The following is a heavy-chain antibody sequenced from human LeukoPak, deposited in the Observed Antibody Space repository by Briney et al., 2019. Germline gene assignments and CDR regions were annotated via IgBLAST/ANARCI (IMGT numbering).Heavy chain of an antibody. CDR3: AREPLGYCSSTSCYRGRFVDY. V-gene: IGHV1-18*04. J-gene: IGHJ4*02. Sequence: ASVKVFFKASGSTFTSYGISWVRQAPGQGLEWMGWISPYNGNTNYSQKLQGRVTITTDTSTSTAYMELRSLRSDDTAVYYCAREPLGYCSSTSCYRGRFVDYWGQGTLVTVSS. CDR1: GSTFTSYG. D-gene: IGHD2-2*02. CDR2: ISPYNGNT.